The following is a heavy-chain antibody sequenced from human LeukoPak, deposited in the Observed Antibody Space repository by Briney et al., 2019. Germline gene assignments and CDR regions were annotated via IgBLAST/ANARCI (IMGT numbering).Heavy chain of an antibody. CDR2: FYYSGSI. J-gene: IGHJ4*02. V-gene: IGHV4-39*07. CDR1: GGSISSTSYY. CDR3: ARDELAAAGTFDY. Sequence: SETLSLTCIVSGGSISSTSYYWGWIRQSPGKGLEWIGSFYYSGSIFDNRSLRSRVTISIDMSKNQFSLQLNSVTPEDTAVYYCARDELAAAGTFDYWGQGTLVTVSS. D-gene: IGHD6-13*01.